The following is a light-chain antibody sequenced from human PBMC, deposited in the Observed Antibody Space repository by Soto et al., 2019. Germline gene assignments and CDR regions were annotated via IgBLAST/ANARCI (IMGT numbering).Light chain of an antibody. J-gene: IGKJ4*01. CDR1: QTVLYSTNNKNY. CDR3: HQYYSLPLT. V-gene: IGKV4-1*01. CDR2: WAS. Sequence: DIVMTQSPDFLAVSLGERATINCRSSQTVLYSTNNKNYLAWYQQKRGQPPKLLISWASTRESGVPDRFSGSGSGTDFTLTISSLQAEDVAVYYCHQYYSLPLTFGGGTKVEIK.